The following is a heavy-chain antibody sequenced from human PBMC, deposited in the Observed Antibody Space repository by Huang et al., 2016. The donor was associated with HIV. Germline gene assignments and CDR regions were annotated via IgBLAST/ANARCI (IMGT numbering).Heavy chain of an antibody. D-gene: IGHD6-13*01. Sequence: QLQLQESGPGQVKPSETLSLTCIVSGDFISSTNYYWGWIRQSPGKGLEWVGSVYQSGITNYNPSVKSRFTLSVDTSRNQFSLRLNSVTAADTAVYYCASQHIGAAATWFWGRGTQVAVSS. CDR1: GDFISSTNYY. CDR2: VYQSGIT. CDR3: ASQHIGAAATWF. J-gene: IGHJ4*02. V-gene: IGHV4-39*01.